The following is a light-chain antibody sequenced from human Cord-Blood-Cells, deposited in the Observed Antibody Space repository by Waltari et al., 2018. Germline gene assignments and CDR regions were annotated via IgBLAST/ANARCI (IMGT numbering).Light chain of an antibody. CDR2: DVS. J-gene: IGLJ2*01. Sequence: GGYNYVSWYQQHPGKAPKLMIYDVSNRPSGVSNRFSGSKSGNTASLTISGLQAEDEADYYCSSYTSSSRVFGGGTKLTVL. CDR3: SSYTSSSRV. CDR1: GGYNY. V-gene: IGLV2-14*04.